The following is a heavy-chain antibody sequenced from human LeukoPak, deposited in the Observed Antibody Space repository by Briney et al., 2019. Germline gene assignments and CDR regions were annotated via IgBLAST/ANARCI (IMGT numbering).Heavy chain of an antibody. CDR2: INPNSGGT. Sequence: ASVKVSCKASGYTFTGYYMHWVRQAPGQGLEWMGRINPNSGGTNYAQKFQGRVTMTRDTSISTAYMELSRLRSDDTAVYYCAREGLWRGVRLFDYWGQGTLVTVSS. J-gene: IGHJ4*02. CDR1: GYTFTGYY. CDR3: AREGLWRGVRLFDY. V-gene: IGHV1-2*06. D-gene: IGHD3-3*01.